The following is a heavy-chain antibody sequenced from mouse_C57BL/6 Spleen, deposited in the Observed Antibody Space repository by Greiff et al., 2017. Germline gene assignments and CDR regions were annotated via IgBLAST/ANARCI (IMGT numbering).Heavy chain of an antibody. CDR1: GYTFTSYW. J-gene: IGHJ4*01. CDR2: IHPSDSDT. Sequence: QVQLQQPGAELVKPGASVKVSCKASGYTFTSYWMHWVKQRPGQGLEWIGRIHPSDSDTNYNQKFKGKATLTVAKSSSTAYMQLSSLTSEDSAVYYCAIETGTYAMDYWGQGTSVTVSS. D-gene: IGHD4-1*01. CDR3: AIETGTYAMDY. V-gene: IGHV1-74*01.